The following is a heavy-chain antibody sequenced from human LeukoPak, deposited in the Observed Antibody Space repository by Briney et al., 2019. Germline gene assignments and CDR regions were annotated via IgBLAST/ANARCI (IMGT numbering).Heavy chain of an antibody. D-gene: IGHD6-25*01. V-gene: IGHV4-59*04. CDR1: GFTFSNYW. CDR2: IYYSGSA. Sequence: GSLRLSCAASGFTFSNYWMSWIRQPPGRGLEWIANIYYSGSAYYSPSLKSRVTVSIDTSKNQFSLKLNSVTAADTAVYYCARQSTIAAARIDPWGQGTLVTVSS. CDR3: ARQSTIAAARIDP. J-gene: IGHJ5*02.